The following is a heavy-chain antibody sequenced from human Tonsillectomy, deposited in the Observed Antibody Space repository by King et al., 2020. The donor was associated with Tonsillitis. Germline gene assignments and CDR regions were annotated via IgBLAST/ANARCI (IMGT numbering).Heavy chain of an antibody. V-gene: IGHV3-74*01. CDR1: GFTFNSYW. CDR3: AKGGKLHPDY. J-gene: IGHJ4*02. CDR2: INSDGNST. Sequence: VQLVESGGGLVQPGGSLRLSCAASGFTFNSYWMHWVRQVPGKGLVWVSRINSDGNSTTYADSVKGRFTISRDNAKNTLYLQMNSLRAEHTAVYYCAKGGKLHPDYCGQGTLVTVSS.